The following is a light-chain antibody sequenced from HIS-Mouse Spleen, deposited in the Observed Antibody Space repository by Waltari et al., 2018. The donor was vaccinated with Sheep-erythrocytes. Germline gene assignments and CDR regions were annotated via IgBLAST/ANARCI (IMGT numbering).Light chain of an antibody. CDR1: QSISSY. CDR2: AAS. J-gene: IGKJ4*01. V-gene: IGKV1-39*01. CDR3: QQSYSTPPLT. Sequence: DIQMTQSPSSLSASVGDRVTITCRASQSISSYLNLYQQKPGKAHKLLIYAASSLQSGVPSRFSGSGSGTDFTLTISSLQPEDFATYYCQQSYSTPPLTFGGGTK.